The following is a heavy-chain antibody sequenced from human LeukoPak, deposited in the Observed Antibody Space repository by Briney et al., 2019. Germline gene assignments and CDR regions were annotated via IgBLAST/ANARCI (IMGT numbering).Heavy chain of an antibody. Sequence: GGSLRLSCAASGFTFSSYGMHWVRQAPGKGLEWVAFIWFDGSNKYYGDSVTGRFTIARDNSKNTLYLQMNSLRPEDTAMYYCAKDGEVYCGGDCSIGDYWGQGTPVTVSS. J-gene: IGHJ4*02. V-gene: IGHV3-30*02. D-gene: IGHD2-21*01. CDR3: AKDGEVYCGGDCSIGDY. CDR1: GFTFSSYG. CDR2: IWFDGSNK.